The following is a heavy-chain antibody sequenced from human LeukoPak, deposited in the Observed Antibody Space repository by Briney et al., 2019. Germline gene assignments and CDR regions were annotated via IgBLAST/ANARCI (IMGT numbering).Heavy chain of an antibody. J-gene: IGHJ4*02. CDR1: GYSISSGYY. D-gene: IGHD3-22*01. Sequence: PSETLSLTCAVSGYSISSGYYWGWIRQPPGKGLEWIGSIYHSGSTNYNPSLKSRVTISVDTSKNQFSLKLSSVTAADTAVYYCARGYYYDSSGYSDYWGQGTLVTVSS. CDR3: ARGYYYDSSGYSDY. V-gene: IGHV4-38-2*01. CDR2: IYHSGST.